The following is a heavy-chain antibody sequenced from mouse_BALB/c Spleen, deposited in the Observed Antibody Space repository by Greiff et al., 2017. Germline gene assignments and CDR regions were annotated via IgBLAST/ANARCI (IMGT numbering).Heavy chain of an antibody. D-gene: IGHD2-2*01. CDR1: GFTFSSYT. Sequence: EVKVVESGGGLVQPGGSLKLSCAASGFTFSSYTMSWVRQTPEKRLEWVAYISNGGGSTYYPDTVKGRFTISRDNAKNTLYLQMSSLKSEDTAMYYCARHELWLRRGYFDYWGQGTTLTVSS. V-gene: IGHV5-12-2*01. CDR3: ARHELWLRRGYFDY. J-gene: IGHJ2*01. CDR2: ISNGGGST.